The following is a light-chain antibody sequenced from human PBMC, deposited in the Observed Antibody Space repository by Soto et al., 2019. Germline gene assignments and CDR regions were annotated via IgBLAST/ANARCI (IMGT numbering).Light chain of an antibody. CDR3: SSFAGNYRWV. J-gene: IGLJ3*02. V-gene: IGLV2-8*01. CDR1: SSDVGNGYDS. Sequence: QSVLTQPASVSGSPGQSITISCTGTSSDVGNGYDSVSWYQQHPGKAPKLMIYEVSQRPSGVPDRFSGSKSGNTAFLTVSGLQADDEADYYCSSFAGNYRWVFGGGTKLTVL. CDR2: EVS.